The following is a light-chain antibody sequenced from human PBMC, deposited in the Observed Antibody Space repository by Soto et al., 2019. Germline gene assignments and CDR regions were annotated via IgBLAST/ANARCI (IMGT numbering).Light chain of an antibody. CDR3: QQYNQWPPT. Sequence: EIVMTKSPSTLSVSPRERATLSCRASQSVTSNLAWYQQKRGQAPRLLIHTASTRATGVPARFSGSGSGTEFTLTISSLQSEDFAVYYCQQYNQWPPTFGQGTRLEIK. CDR1: QSVTSN. CDR2: TAS. J-gene: IGKJ5*01. V-gene: IGKV3-15*01.